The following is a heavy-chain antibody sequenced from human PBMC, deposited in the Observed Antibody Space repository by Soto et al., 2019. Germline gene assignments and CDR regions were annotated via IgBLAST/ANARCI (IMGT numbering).Heavy chain of an antibody. CDR3: ARSGWPRLGYCSGGSCYVDY. J-gene: IGHJ4*02. Sequence: PSETLSLTCTVSGGSISSGGYYWSWTRQHPGKGLEWIGYIYYSGSTYYNPSLKSRVTISVDTSKNQFSLKLSSVTAADTAVYYCARSGWPRLGYCSGGSCYVDYWGQGTLVTVSS. CDR1: GGSISSGGYY. V-gene: IGHV4-31*03. CDR2: IYYSGST. D-gene: IGHD2-15*01.